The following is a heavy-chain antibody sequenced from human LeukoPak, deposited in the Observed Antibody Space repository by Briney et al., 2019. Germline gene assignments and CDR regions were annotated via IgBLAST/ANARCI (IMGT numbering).Heavy chain of an antibody. CDR1: GYTFPSYG. Sequence: GASVKVSFKASGYTFPSYGISWVRPAPGQGLAWMGWISAYNGNTNYAQKLQGRVTMTTDTSTSTAYMELRSLRSDDTAVYYCAARGGATGTTQGDAFDIWGQGTTVTVSS. D-gene: IGHD1-1*01. CDR3: AARGGATGTTQGDAFDI. J-gene: IGHJ3*02. V-gene: IGHV1-18*04. CDR2: ISAYNGNT.